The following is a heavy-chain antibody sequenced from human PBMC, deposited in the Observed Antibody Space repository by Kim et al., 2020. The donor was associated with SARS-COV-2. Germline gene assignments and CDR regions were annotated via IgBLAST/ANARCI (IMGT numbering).Heavy chain of an antibody. CDR3: ATGPGLPSGSNDAFDI. D-gene: IGHD3-10*01. V-gene: IGHV1-24*01. CDR2: FDPEDGET. CDR1: GYTLTELS. Sequence: ASVKVSCKVSGYTLTELSMHWVRQAPGKGLEWMGGFDPEDGETIYAQKFQGRVTMTEDTSTDTAYMELSSLRSEDTAVYYCATGPGLPSGSNDAFDIWGQGTMVTVSS. J-gene: IGHJ3*02.